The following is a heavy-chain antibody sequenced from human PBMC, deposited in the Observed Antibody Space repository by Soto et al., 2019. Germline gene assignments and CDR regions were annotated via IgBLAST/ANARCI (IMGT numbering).Heavy chain of an antibody. CDR1: GFAFSIFA. J-gene: IGHJ6*02. Sequence: EVQVLESGGGLVQPGGSLRLSCAASGFAFSIFAMIWVRQAPGKGLEWVSGISGSAGSTYYANSVKGRFTISRDTSKNTLYLQMNSLRAEDTAVYYCAKSLGGYYYYGMDVWGQGTTVTVSS. CDR2: ISGSAGST. V-gene: IGHV3-23*01. D-gene: IGHD3-16*01. CDR3: AKSLGGYYYYGMDV.